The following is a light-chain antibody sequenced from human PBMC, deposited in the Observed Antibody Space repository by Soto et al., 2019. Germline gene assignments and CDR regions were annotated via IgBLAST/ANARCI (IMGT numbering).Light chain of an antibody. J-gene: IGLJ1*01. CDR1: ISDVSGYNF. Sequence: QSALTQPASVSGSPGQSITISCTGTISDVSGYNFVSWYQQYPGKAPKLMIYDVSNRPSGVSNRFSGSKSVNTASLPISGLQAEDEADYDCSSYTSSNTYVFGAGTKLTVL. CDR2: DVS. V-gene: IGLV2-14*03. CDR3: SSYTSSNTYV.